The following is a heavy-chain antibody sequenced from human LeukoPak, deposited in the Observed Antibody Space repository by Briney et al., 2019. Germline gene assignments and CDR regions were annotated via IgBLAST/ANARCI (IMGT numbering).Heavy chain of an antibody. CDR3: ARAYDFWSGYTHFDY. V-gene: IGHV3-23*01. CDR2: ISDSGGNT. CDR1: GFTFTNYA. D-gene: IGHD3-3*01. J-gene: IGHJ4*02. Sequence: GGSLRLSCVASGFTFTNYAMSWVRQAPGKGLEWVSAISDSGGNTFYADFVKGRFTISRDNSKNTMYLQMNSLRAEDTAVYYCARAYDFWSGYTHFDYWGQGTLVTVSS.